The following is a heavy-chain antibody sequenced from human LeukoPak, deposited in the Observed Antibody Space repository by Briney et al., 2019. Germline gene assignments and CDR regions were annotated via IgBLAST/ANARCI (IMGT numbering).Heavy chain of an antibody. Sequence: SETLSLTCAVYGGSFSGYYWSWIRQPPGKGLEWIGEINHSGSTNYNPSLKSRVTISVDTSKNQFSLELSSVTAADTAVYYCARRGPLYCSGGSCYRRNFDYWGQGTLVTVSS. CDR2: INHSGST. D-gene: IGHD2-15*01. J-gene: IGHJ4*02. CDR1: GGSFSGYY. CDR3: ARRGPLYCSGGSCYRRNFDY. V-gene: IGHV4-34*01.